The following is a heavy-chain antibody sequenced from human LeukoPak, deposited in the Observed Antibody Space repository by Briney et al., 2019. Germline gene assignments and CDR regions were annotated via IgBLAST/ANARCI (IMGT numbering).Heavy chain of an antibody. Sequence: SETLSLTCAVSGGSISSGGYSWSWIRQPPGKGLEWIGYIYHSGSTYYNPSLKSRVTISVDRSKNQFSLKLSSVTAADTAVYYCARRYYYDSSSNWFDPWGQGTLVTVSS. D-gene: IGHD3-22*01. J-gene: IGHJ5*02. V-gene: IGHV4-30-2*01. CDR1: GGSISSGGYS. CDR3: ARRYYYDSSSNWFDP. CDR2: IYHSGST.